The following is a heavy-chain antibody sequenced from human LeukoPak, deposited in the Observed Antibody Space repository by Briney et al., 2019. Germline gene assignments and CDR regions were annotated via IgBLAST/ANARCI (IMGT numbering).Heavy chain of an antibody. Sequence: PGGSLRLSCAASGFTFSDYNINWIRQAPGKGLEWISYISSGSTIYYADSVKGRFTISRDNAKNSLYLQMNSLRAEDTAVYYCASGFGSTAMVTFDYWGQGTLVTVSS. V-gene: IGHV3-69-1*02. D-gene: IGHD5-18*01. CDR2: ISSGSTI. CDR1: GFTFSDYN. CDR3: ASGFGSTAMVTFDY. J-gene: IGHJ4*02.